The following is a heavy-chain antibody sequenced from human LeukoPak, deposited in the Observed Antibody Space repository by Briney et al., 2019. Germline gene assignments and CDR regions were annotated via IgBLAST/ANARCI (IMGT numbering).Heavy chain of an antibody. CDR3: AKDRGYCTGGICYSIDY. Sequence: GGSLRLSCAASGFTFSSYAMHWVRQAPGKGLEWVAVIWYDGSNKYYADSVKGRFTISRDSSKNTLFLQMNSLRAEDTALYFCAKDRGYCTGGICYSIDYWGQGTLVTVSS. V-gene: IGHV3-30*02. CDR2: IWYDGSNK. D-gene: IGHD2-15*01. CDR1: GFTFSSYA. J-gene: IGHJ4*02.